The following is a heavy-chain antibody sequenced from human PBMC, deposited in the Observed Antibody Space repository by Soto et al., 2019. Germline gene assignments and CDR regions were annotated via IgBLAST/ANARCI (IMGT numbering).Heavy chain of an antibody. CDR3: ARQGADYYYGMDV. J-gene: IGHJ6*02. Sequence: QVQLQESGPGLVKPSETLSLTCTVSGGSISSYYWSWIRQPPGKGLEWIGYIYYSGSTNYNPSLKSRVPISVDTSKNQFSLKLSSVTAADTAVYYCARQGADYYYGMDVWGQGTTVTVSS. V-gene: IGHV4-59*01. CDR1: GGSISSYY. CDR2: IYYSGST.